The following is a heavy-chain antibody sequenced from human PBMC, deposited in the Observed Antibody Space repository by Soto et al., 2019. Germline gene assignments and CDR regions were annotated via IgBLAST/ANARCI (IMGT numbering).Heavy chain of an antibody. CDR3: AGTTSHQWYYMDV. Sequence: SQTLSLTCAISGDSVSSNSAAWNWIRLSPSRGLEWLARTYYRSRWYNDYAVSVRSRITVNPDTSKNQFSLQLTSVTPEDTAVYYCAGTTSHQWYYMDVWGKGTTITVSS. V-gene: IGHV6-1*01. D-gene: IGHD1-7*01. CDR2: TYYRSRWYN. CDR1: GDSVSSNSAA. J-gene: IGHJ6*03.